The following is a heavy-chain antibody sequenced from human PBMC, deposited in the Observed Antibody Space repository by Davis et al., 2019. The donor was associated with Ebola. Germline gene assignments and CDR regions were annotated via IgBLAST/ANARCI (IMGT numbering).Heavy chain of an antibody. V-gene: IGHV3-21*01. Sequence: PGGSLRLSCAASGFTFSSYSMNWVRQAPGKGLEWVSSISSSSSYIYYADSVKGRFTISRDNAKNSLYLQMNSLRAEDTAVYYCARGAPKAYCGGDCYHYFDYWGQGILVTVSA. J-gene: IGHJ4*02. D-gene: IGHD2-21*01. CDR3: ARGAPKAYCGGDCYHYFDY. CDR2: ISSSSSYI. CDR1: GFTFSSYS.